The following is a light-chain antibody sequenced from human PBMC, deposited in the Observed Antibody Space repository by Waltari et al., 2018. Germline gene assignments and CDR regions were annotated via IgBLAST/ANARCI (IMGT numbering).Light chain of an antibody. CDR2: DVS. CDR1: SSDVGDYNY. Sequence: QTALTQPASVSGSPGQSITISCDGTSSDVGDYNYLSWYQQYPGEAPKLIIYDVSHRPSVVSNRFSGSKSGNTASLTISGLQAEDEADYYCSSYISDDTLDVFGTGTKVTVL. J-gene: IGLJ1*01. V-gene: IGLV2-14*03. CDR3: SSYISDDTLDV.